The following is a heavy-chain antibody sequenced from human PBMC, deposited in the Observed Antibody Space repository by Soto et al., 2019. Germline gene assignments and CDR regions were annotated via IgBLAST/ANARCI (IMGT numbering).Heavy chain of an antibody. Sequence: ASVKVSCKVSGYTFTSYSMHWVRQAPGQGLEWMGIINPSSGRTSYAQNFQGRVTMTSDTSTSTVYMEMSSLKSEDTAVYYCARDHNFGFILYAMDVWGQGTTVTVSS. V-gene: IGHV1-46*01. CDR2: INPSSGRT. CDR3: ARDHNFGFILYAMDV. D-gene: IGHD2-15*01. CDR1: GYTFTSYS. J-gene: IGHJ6*02.